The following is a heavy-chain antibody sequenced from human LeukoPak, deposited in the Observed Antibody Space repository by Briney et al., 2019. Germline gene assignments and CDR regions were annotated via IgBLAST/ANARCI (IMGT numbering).Heavy chain of an antibody. CDR3: AVHLPGDYLDP. CDR1: GYTFAIYD. V-gene: IGHV1-8*01. Sequence: ASVKVSCKASGYTFAIYDINWVRQAAGHGLEWMGWMNPDSGNTDFAQKFQGRVTMTRNISISTAYMEPSSLTSEDTAVYYCAVHLPGDYLDPWGQGTLVTVSS. D-gene: IGHD4-17*01. J-gene: IGHJ5*02. CDR2: MNPDSGNT.